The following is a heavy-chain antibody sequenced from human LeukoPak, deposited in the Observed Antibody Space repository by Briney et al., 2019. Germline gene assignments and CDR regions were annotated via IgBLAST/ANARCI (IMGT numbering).Heavy chain of an antibody. CDR1: GYTFTGYY. D-gene: IGHD3-9*01. J-gene: IGHJ4*02. CDR3: ARNDILTGYYEYYFDY. CDR2: INPNSGGT. Sequence: GASVKVSCKASGYTFTGYYMHWVRQAPGQGLEWMGWINPNSGGTNYAQKFQGRVTMTRDTSISTAYMELSRLRSDDTAVYYCARNDILTGYYEYYFDYWGQGPRSPSPQ. V-gene: IGHV1-2*02.